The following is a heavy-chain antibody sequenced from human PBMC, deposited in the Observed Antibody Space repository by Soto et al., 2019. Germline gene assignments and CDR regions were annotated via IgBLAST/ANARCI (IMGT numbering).Heavy chain of an antibody. CDR3: ARAERWLQFAPFDY. V-gene: IGHV4-31*03. D-gene: IGHD5-12*01. CDR1: GGSISSGGYY. CDR2: IYYSGST. J-gene: IGHJ4*02. Sequence: SETLSLTCTVSGGSISSGGYYWSWIRQHPGKGPEWIGYIYYSGSTYYNPSLKSRVTISVDTSKNQFSLKLSSVTAADTAVYYCARAERWLQFAPFDYWGQGTLVTVSS.